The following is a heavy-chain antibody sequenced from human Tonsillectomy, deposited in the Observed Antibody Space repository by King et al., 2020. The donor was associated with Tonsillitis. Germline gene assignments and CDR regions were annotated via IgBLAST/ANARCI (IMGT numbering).Heavy chain of an antibody. J-gene: IGHJ4*02. CDR3: AKDRPYTGSY. CDR2: VSSDGGTE. V-gene: IGHV3-30*18. CDR1: GFIFSNYG. D-gene: IGHD1-26*01. Sequence: VQLVESGGGVVQPGRSLRLSCAASGFIFSNYGMHWVRQAPGKELEWVAVVSSDGGTEYYADSVKGRFTISRDNSKNTLYLQMGSLRPEDTAVYYCAKDRPYTGSYWGQGTLLTVSS.